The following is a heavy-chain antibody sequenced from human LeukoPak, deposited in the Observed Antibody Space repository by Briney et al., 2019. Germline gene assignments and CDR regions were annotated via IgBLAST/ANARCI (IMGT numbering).Heavy chain of an antibody. D-gene: IGHD2-15*01. CDR2: IKQDGTEK. CDR3: ARAVVVVAVDV. J-gene: IGHJ6*04. Sequence: GGSLRLSCAASGFTFSGYWMSWVRQAPGMGLEWVAKIKQDGTEKYYVGSVKGRFTISRDNVKNSLYLQMDSLRAEDTAVYYCARAVVVVAVDVWGKGTTVTVSS. CDR1: GFTFSGYW. V-gene: IGHV3-7*04.